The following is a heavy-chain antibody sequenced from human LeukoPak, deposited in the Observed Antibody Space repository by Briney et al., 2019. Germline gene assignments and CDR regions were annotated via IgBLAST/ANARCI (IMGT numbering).Heavy chain of an antibody. Sequence: SESLSLTCIVSGGSISSTTYYWGWIRQPPGKGLEWIGSIYYSGSTWYNPSLKSRVTVSADTSKNQFSLKLTSVTAADTAVYYCARDRACSNGVCCYFDYWGQGTVVTVSS. CDR3: ARDRACSNGVCCYFDY. D-gene: IGHD2-8*01. CDR2: IYYSGST. CDR1: GGSISSTTYY. J-gene: IGHJ4*03. V-gene: IGHV4-39*01.